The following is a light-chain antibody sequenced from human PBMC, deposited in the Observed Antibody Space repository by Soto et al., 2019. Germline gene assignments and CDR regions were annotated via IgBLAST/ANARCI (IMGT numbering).Light chain of an antibody. CDR3: QQYNTYPLT. Sequence: DIQMTQSPSTLSASVGDRVTITCWASQSISTWLAWYQQNPGKAPKLLIYKASSLEGGVPSRFGGSGSGTLFNITISSLHPDDFATYYCQQYNTYPLTFGGGPTVDIK. V-gene: IGKV1-5*03. J-gene: IGKJ4*01. CDR1: QSISTW. CDR2: KAS.